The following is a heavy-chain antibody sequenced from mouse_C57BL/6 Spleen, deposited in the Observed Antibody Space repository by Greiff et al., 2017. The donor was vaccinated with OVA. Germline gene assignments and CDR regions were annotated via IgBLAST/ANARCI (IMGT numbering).Heavy chain of an antibody. J-gene: IGHJ1*03. CDR3: TQNYYGSSYWYFDV. V-gene: IGHV1-15*01. D-gene: IGHD1-1*01. CDR2: IDPETGGT. CDR1: GYTFTDYE. Sequence: QVQLKESGAELVRPGASVTLSCKASGYTFTDYEMHWVKQTPVHGLEWIGAIDPETGGTAYNQKFKGKAILTADKSSSTAYMELRSLTSEDSAVYYCTQNYYGSSYWYFDVWGTGTTVTVSS.